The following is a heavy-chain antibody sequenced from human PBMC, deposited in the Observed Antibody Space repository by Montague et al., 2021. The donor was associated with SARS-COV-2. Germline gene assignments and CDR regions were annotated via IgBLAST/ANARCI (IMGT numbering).Heavy chain of an antibody. V-gene: IGHV4-59*08. Sequence: SETLSLTCTVSGGSISRYSWTWIRQPPGKGLEWIGYIYNSGSTYYNPSLKSRVTISVDTSKNQFSLKLSSVTAADTAVYYCARHKRGWLQLRPDAFDIRGQGTMVTVSS. J-gene: IGHJ3*02. D-gene: IGHD5-24*01. CDR1: GGSISRYS. CDR3: ARHKRGWLQLRPDAFDI. CDR2: IYNSGST.